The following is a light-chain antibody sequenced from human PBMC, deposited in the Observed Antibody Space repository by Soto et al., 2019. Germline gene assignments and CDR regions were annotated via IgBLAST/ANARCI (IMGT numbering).Light chain of an antibody. V-gene: IGKV3D-15*01. CDR2: GAS. Sequence: EIVMTQSPATLSVSPGERATLSCRASQSVSSSYLAWYQQKPGQAPRLLIYGASNRATGIPDRFSGSGSGTEFTLTISSLQPEDFATYYCQQLNSYPSITFGQGTRLEIK. CDR1: QSVSSSY. J-gene: IGKJ5*01. CDR3: QQLNSYPSIT.